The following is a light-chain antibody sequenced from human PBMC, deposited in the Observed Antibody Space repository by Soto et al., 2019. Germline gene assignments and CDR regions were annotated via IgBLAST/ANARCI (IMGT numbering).Light chain of an antibody. CDR1: QRVGTTS. J-gene: IGKJ1*01. Sequence: ESVLTQSPGTLSLSPGERATLSCRASQRVGTTSLPWYQQRPAQAPRLLIYGASSRATGTPDRFSGSGSGTDFTLTISRLEPEDFAVYYCQQYVSSPPSWTFGQGTKVEIK. CDR3: QQYVSSPPSWT. V-gene: IGKV3-20*01. CDR2: GAS.